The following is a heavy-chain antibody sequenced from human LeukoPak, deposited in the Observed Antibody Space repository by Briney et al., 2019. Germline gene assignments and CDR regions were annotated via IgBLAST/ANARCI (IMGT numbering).Heavy chain of an antibody. J-gene: IGHJ5*02. CDR3: ARVGGGNGRFDP. D-gene: IGHD2-15*01. CDR1: GGTFSSYA. CDR2: IIPIFGIA. V-gene: IGHV1-69*05. Sequence: SVKVSCKASGGTFSSYAISWVRQAPGQGLEWMGRIIPIFGIANYAQKFQGRVTITTDESTSTAYMELSSLRSEDTAVYYCARVGGGNGRFDPWGQGTLVTVSS.